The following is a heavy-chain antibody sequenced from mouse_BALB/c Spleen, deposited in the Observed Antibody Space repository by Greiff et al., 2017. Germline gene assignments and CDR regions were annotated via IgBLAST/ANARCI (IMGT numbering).Heavy chain of an antibody. J-gene: IGHJ4*01. Sequence: EVKLMESGGGLVQPGGSLKLSCAASGFTFSSYAMSWVRQSPEKRLEWVAEISSGGSYTYYPDTVTGRFTISRDNAKNTLYLEMSSLRSEDTAMYYCARDLGYAMDYWGQGTSVTVSS. CDR2: ISSGGSYT. V-gene: IGHV5-9-4*01. CDR1: GFTFSSYA. CDR3: ARDLGYAMDY.